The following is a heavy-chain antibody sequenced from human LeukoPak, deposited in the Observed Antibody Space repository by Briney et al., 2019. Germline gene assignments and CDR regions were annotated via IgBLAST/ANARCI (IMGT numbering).Heavy chain of an antibody. CDR1: GGSISSYY. V-gene: IGHV4-59*01. D-gene: IGHD1-26*01. J-gene: IGHJ3*02. CDR2: IYYSGST. CDR3: ARGRLVGATGDAFDM. Sequence: SETLSLTCTVSGGSISSYYWSWIRQPPGKGLEWIGYIYYSGSTNYNPSLKSRVTISVDTAKNQFSLKLSSVTAADTAVYYCARGRLVGATGDAFDMWGQGTMVTVSS.